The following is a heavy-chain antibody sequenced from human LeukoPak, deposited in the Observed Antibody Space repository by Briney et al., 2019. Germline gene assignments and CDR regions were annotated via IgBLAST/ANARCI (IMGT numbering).Heavy chain of an antibody. J-gene: IGHJ5*02. Sequence: SETLSLTCTVSGYSISNGYYWGWVRQPPGKGLEWIGTIHHSGTTYYSPSLRSRVTTSVDTSKNQFSLSLSSVTAADTAVYYCARSYYETSGRFDPWGQGTLVTVSS. V-gene: IGHV4-38-2*02. CDR3: ARSYYETSGRFDP. D-gene: IGHD3-22*01. CDR1: GYSISNGYY. CDR2: IHHSGTT.